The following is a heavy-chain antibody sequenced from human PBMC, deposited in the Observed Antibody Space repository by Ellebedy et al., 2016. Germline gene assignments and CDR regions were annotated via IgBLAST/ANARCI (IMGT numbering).Heavy chain of an antibody. CDR1: GGSFSGYY. J-gene: IGHJ4*02. V-gene: IGHV4-34*01. CDR2: INHSGST. Sequence: SETLSLXXAVYGGSFSGYYWSWIRQPPGKGLEWIGEINHSGSTNYNPSLKSRVTISVDTSKNQFSLKLSSVTAADTAVYYCARGQAGVTGTRDYWGQGTLVTVSS. D-gene: IGHD1/OR15-1a*01. CDR3: ARGQAGVTGTRDY.